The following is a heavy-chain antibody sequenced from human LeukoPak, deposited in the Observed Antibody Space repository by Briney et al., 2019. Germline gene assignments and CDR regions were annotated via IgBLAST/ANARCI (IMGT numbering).Heavy chain of an antibody. Sequence: GGSLRLSCAASGFTFSNYWMSWVRQAPGKGLEWVANIKQDGSEKYYVDTVKGRFTISRDNAKNSLYLQMDSLRAEDTAVYYCVGGILEWLFDYWGQGTLVTVSS. CDR3: VGGILEWLFDY. CDR1: GFTFSNYW. D-gene: IGHD3-3*01. J-gene: IGHJ4*02. V-gene: IGHV3-7*01. CDR2: IKQDGSEK.